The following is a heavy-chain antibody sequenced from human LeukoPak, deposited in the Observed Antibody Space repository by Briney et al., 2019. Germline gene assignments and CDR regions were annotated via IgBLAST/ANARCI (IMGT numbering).Heavy chain of an antibody. CDR1: GFTFSNYA. V-gene: IGHV3-23*01. CDR3: AKEDDPSLPFPYYFDY. CDR2: ISGSGDSA. J-gene: IGHJ4*02. D-gene: IGHD2-21*01. Sequence: PGGSLRLSCAASGFTFSNYAMRWVRQAPGKGLEWVSGISGSGDSAYYADSVKGRFTISRDNSKNTLYLQMNSLRAEDTAVYYCAKEDDPSLPFPYYFDYWGQGTLVTVSS.